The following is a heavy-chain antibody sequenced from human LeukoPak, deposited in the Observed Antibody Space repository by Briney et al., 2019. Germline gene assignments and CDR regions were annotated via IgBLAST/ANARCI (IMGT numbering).Heavy chain of an antibody. CDR3: AREDIVATYGMDV. V-gene: IGHV4-59*01. Sequence: SETLSLTCTVSGGSISSYYWSWIRQPPGKGLEWMGNIYYSGSNNYNPSLKSRVTISVDTSKNQFSLKLSPVTAADTAVYYCAREDIVATYGMDVWGQGTTVTVSS. J-gene: IGHJ6*02. CDR1: GGSISSYY. CDR2: IYYSGSN. D-gene: IGHD5-12*01.